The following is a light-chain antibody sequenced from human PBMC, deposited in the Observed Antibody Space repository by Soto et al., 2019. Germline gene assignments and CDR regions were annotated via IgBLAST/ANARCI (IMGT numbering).Light chain of an antibody. CDR1: SHDIGYYNY. Sequence: QSVLTQPASVSGSPGQSITISCTGSSHDIGYYNYVSWYQQHPGRAPNLIIYEVSNRPSGVSDRFSGSKSGNTASLTISGLQPEDGADYYCTSYTSTTTLVLFGGGTKLTVL. CDR3: TSYTSTTTLVL. J-gene: IGLJ2*01. CDR2: EVS. V-gene: IGLV2-14*01.